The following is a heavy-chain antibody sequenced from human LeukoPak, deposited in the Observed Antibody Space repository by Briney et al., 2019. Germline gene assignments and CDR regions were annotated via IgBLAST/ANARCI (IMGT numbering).Heavy chain of an antibody. D-gene: IGHD3-22*01. J-gene: IGHJ4*02. V-gene: IGHV4-59*01. Sequence: PSETLSLTCTVSGGSISSYYWSWIRQPPGKELEWIGYIYCSGSTNYNPSLKSRVTISVDTSKNQFSLKLSSVTAADTAVYYCARARYYDSSGYVDYWGQGTLVTVSS. CDR3: ARARYYDSSGYVDY. CDR1: GGSISSYY. CDR2: IYCSGST.